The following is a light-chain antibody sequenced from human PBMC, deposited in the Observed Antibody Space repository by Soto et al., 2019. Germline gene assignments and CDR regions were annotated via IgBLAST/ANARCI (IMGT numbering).Light chain of an antibody. CDR1: LSISNS. CDR3: QQRGEWTPGAT. J-gene: IGKJ5*01. CDR2: EAS. Sequence: EIVLTQSPATLSLSPGERATLSCRASLSISNSLAWYQQKPGQAPRLLIYEASNRATGIPARFSGSGSGTDFTLTISSREPEDFAVYYCQQRGEWTPGATFGQGTRLEIK. V-gene: IGKV3-11*01.